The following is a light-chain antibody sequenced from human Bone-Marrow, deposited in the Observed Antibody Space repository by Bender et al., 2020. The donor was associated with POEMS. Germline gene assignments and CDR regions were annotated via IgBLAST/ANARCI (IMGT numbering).Light chain of an antibody. CDR3: SSWDDSLNGWV. CDR2: SNN. V-gene: IGLV1-44*01. CDR1: SSNFGNNA. J-gene: IGLJ3*02. Sequence: QSVLTQPPSASGTPGQRVTISCSGTSSNFGNNAANWYQHVPGTAPKLLIYSNNQRPSGVPERFSAPTSGTSASLANSGLHSDDEAYYYFSSWDDSLNGWVFGGETNVTVL.